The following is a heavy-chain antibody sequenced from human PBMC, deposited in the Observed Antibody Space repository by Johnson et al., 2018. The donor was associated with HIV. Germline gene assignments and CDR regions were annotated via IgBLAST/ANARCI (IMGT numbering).Heavy chain of an antibody. Sequence: MLLVESGGGLVQPGGSLRLSCAASGFTFSSYAMSWVRKAPGKGLEWVSAISGSGGSTYYADSVKGRFTISRDNSKNTLYLQMNSLRAEDTAGYYCARACSGGSCYEEKSPDAFDIWGQGTMVTVSS. CDR3: ARACSGGSCYEEKSPDAFDI. D-gene: IGHD2-15*01. V-gene: IGHV3-23*04. CDR2: ISGSGGST. CDR1: GFTFSSYA. J-gene: IGHJ3*02.